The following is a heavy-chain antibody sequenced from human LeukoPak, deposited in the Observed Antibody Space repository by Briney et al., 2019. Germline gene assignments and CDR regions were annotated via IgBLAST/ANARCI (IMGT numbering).Heavy chain of an antibody. Sequence: SVKVSCKASGGTFSSYAISWVRQAPGQGLEWMGGIIPIFGTANYAQKFQGRVTITADESTSTAYMELSSLRSEDTAVYYCARENELRFLEWPTDYYYYGMDVWGQGSWVTVSS. D-gene: IGHD3-3*01. CDR1: GGTFSSYA. CDR3: ARENELRFLEWPTDYYYYGMDV. V-gene: IGHV1-69*13. J-gene: IGHJ6*02. CDR2: IIPIFGTA.